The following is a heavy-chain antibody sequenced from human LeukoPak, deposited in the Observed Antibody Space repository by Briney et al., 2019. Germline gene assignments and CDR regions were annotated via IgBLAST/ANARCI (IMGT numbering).Heavy chain of an antibody. J-gene: IGHJ4*02. CDR2: IKSKTDGGTT. V-gene: IGHV3-15*01. CDR1: GFTFSNAW. D-gene: IGHD3-3*01. CDR3: TTALSDFWSGYRYFDY. Sequence: PGGCLRLSCAASGFTFSNAWMSWVRQAPGKGLEWVGRIKSKTDGGTTDYAAPVKGRFTISRDDSNNTVYLQMNSLKTEDTAVYYCTTALSDFWSGYRYFDYWGQGTLVTVSS.